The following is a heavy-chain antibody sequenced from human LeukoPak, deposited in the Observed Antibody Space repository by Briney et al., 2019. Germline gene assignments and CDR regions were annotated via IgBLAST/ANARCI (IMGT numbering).Heavy chain of an antibody. D-gene: IGHD1-26*01. V-gene: IGHV4-39*01. CDR3: ARHEYSGSYYGLSWFDP. J-gene: IGHJ5*02. CDR2: IYYSGST. Sequence: SETLSLTCTVSGGSISSSGYNWGWIRQPPGKGLGGIASIYYSGSTYYNPSLKSRVTISVDTSKNQLSLKLSSLTAADTAVYYCARHEYSGSYYGLSWFDPWGQGTLVTVSS. CDR1: GGSISSSGYN.